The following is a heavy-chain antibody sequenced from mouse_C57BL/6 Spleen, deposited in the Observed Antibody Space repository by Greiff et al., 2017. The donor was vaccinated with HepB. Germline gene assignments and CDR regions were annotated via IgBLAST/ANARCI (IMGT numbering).Heavy chain of an antibody. CDR2: IDPENGDT. CDR3: TTWDYYGSPYYAMDY. CDR1: GFNIKDDY. V-gene: IGHV14-4*01. D-gene: IGHD1-1*01. Sequence: EVKLQQSGAELVRPGASVKLSCTASGFNIKDDYMHWVKQRPEQGLEWIGWIDPENGDTEYASKFQGKATITADTSSNTAYLQLSSLTSEDTAVYYCTTWDYYGSPYYAMDYWGQGTSVTVSS. J-gene: IGHJ4*01.